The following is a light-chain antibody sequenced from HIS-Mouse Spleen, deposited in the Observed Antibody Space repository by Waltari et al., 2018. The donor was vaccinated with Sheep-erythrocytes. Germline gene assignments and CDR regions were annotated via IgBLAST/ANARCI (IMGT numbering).Light chain of an antibody. CDR3: QQYNNWPPWT. CDR2: GAS. J-gene: IGKJ1*01. V-gene: IGKV3-15*01. Sequence: EIVMTQSPATLSVSPGERATLSCRASQSVSSNLAWYQQKHGQAPRLLIYGASTRATGIPARFSCSGSGTEFTLTISSLQSEEFAVYYCQQYNNWPPWTFGQGTKVEIK. CDR1: QSVSSN.